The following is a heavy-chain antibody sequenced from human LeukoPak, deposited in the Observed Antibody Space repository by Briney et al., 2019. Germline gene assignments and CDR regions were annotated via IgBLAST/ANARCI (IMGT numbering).Heavy chain of an antibody. D-gene: IGHD3-3*01. Sequence: PSETLSLTCTVSGGSINSGSYYWSWIRQPAGKGLEWIGRIYTSGSTNYNPSLKSRVTISVDTSKNQFSLKLSSVTAADTAVYYCAISYDFLLDYWGQGTLVTVSS. V-gene: IGHV4-61*02. CDR3: AISYDFLLDY. J-gene: IGHJ4*02. CDR2: IYTSGST. CDR1: GGSINSGSYY.